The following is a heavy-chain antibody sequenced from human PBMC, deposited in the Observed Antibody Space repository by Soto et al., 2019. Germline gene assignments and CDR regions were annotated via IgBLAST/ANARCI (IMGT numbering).Heavy chain of an antibody. Sequence: EVQLVESGGGVVQPGGSLSLSCAASDFTFSSYGLSWVRQAPGKGLEWVANITKYGREKYYVDSVKGRFTITRDNANSSLCLQRNSLSAEDTAVYYWAIEEDMVVVVAAGNCFAPWGQGTLVTVSS. CDR3: AIEEDMVVVVAAGNCFAP. V-gene: IGHV3-7*01. CDR2: ITKYGREK. J-gene: IGHJ5*02. CDR1: DFTFSSYG. D-gene: IGHD2-15*01.